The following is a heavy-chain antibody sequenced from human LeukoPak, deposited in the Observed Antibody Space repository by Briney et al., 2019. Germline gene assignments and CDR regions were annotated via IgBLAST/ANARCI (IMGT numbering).Heavy chain of an antibody. CDR2: IKQDGSEK. J-gene: IGHJ5*02. Sequence: GGSLRLSCAASGFTFSSYWMSWVRQAPGKGLEWVANIKQDGSEKYYVDSVKGRFTISRDNAKNSLYLQMNSLRAEDTAVYYCARGAYYGPENWFDPWGQGTLVTVSS. CDR1: GFTFSSYW. D-gene: IGHD3-10*01. CDR3: ARGAYYGPENWFDP. V-gene: IGHV3-7*03.